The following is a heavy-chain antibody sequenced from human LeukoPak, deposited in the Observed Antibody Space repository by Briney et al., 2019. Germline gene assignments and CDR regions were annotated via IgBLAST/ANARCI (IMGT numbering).Heavy chain of an antibody. CDR1: GFTFH. Sequence: PGGSLRLSCAASGFTFHWVRQAPGKGLEWVSLISWDGSKTFYADSVKGRFTISRDNSKNTLFLQMNSLRAEDTAVYFCAKAYGSSGYYQLAIDFWGQGTLVTVSS. CDR2: ISWDGSKT. J-gene: IGHJ4*02. CDR3: AKAYGSSGYYQLAIDF. V-gene: IGHV3-43*01. D-gene: IGHD3-22*01.